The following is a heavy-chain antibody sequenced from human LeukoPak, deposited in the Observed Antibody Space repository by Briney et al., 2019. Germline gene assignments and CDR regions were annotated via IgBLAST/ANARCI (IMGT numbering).Heavy chain of an antibody. CDR3: ARIKNDFWSGYYVDC. J-gene: IGHJ4*02. CDR2: IHSGGRT. Sequence: QTGGSLRLSCAASGFNVSSNYMKWVRQTPEKGLEWVSVIHSGGRTYYADSVKGRFTISRDNSKNTLYLQMNSLRAEDTAVYYCARIKNDFWSGYYVDCWGQGTLVTVSS. D-gene: IGHD3-3*01. V-gene: IGHV3-53*01. CDR1: GFNVSSNY.